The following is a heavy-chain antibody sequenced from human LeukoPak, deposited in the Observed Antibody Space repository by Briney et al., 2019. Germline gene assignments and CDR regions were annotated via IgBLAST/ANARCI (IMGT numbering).Heavy chain of an antibody. Sequence: GGSLRLSCAASGFTYSSYAMSWVRQAPGKGLEWVAVISYDGSNKYYADSVKGRFTISRDNSKNTLYLQMNSLRAEDTAIYYCARPYFPTEPFGGVALADAFDIWGQGTLVTVSS. CDR1: GFTYSSYA. CDR3: ARPYFPTEPFGGVALADAFDI. V-gene: IGHV3-30-3*01. CDR2: ISYDGSNK. D-gene: IGHD3-16*01. J-gene: IGHJ3*02.